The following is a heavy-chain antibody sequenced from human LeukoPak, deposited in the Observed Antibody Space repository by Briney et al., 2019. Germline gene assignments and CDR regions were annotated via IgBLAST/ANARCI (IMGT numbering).Heavy chain of an antibody. CDR3: ATYTNWVAGDV. Sequence: GGSLRLSCAASGFTFGRHAMNWVRQAPGKGLEWVADIKEDGSQKDYVDSVKGRFTISRDNAKNSLYLQMDSLRAEDTAVYYCATYTNWVAGDVWGQGTTVSVSS. D-gene: IGHD7-27*01. CDR1: GFTFGRHA. J-gene: IGHJ6*02. V-gene: IGHV3-7*01. CDR2: IKEDGSQK.